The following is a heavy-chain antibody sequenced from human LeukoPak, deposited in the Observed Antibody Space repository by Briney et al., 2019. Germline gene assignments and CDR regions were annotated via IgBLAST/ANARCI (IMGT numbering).Heavy chain of an antibody. CDR3: ARDLIVGATSY. Sequence: GSLRLSCAASGFTFSSYSMNWVRQAPGKGLEWVSYISSSSTIYYADSVKGRYTISRDNAKNSLYLQMNSPRAEDTAVYYCARDLIVGATSYWGQGTLVTVSS. V-gene: IGHV3-48*01. D-gene: IGHD1-26*01. CDR1: GFTFSSYS. J-gene: IGHJ4*02. CDR2: ISSSSTI.